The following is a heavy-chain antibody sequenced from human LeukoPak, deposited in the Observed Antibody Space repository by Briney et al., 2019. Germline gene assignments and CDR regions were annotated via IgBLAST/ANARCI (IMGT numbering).Heavy chain of an antibody. Sequence: GGSLRLSCAASGFTFSSYAMHWVRQAPGKGLEWVAVISYDGSNKYYADSVKGRFTISRDNSKNTPYLQMNSLRAEDTAVYYCARDSPAAASYYFDYWGQGTLVTVSS. J-gene: IGHJ4*02. D-gene: IGHD2-2*01. CDR2: ISYDGSNK. V-gene: IGHV3-30*04. CDR1: GFTFSSYA. CDR3: ARDSPAAASYYFDY.